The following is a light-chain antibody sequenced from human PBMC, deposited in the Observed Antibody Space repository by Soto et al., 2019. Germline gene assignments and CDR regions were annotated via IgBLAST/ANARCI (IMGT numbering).Light chain of an antibody. CDR2: GVS. V-gene: IGKV3-15*01. CDR1: QSVRSTY. J-gene: IGKJ4*01. Sequence: EIVMTQSPVTLSVSPGERATLSCRASQSVRSTYLAWYQQKPGQAPRLLIFGVSNRAAGIPARFSGSGSGTEFTLTISSLQSEDFAVYYCQQYGDWPLTFGGGTKVE. CDR3: QQYGDWPLT.